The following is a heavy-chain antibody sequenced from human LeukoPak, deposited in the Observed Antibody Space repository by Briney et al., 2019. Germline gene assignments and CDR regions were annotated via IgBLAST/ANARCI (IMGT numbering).Heavy chain of an antibody. V-gene: IGHV3-64*01. Sequence: GGSLRLSWAASGFTFSSHTMLWVRQAPGKGLEYDSAISSNGGSTYYANSVKGRFTISRDNSKNTLYLQMGSLRAEDMAVYYCAREAKNYYGMDVWGQGTTVTVSS. CDR3: AREAKNYYGMDV. CDR2: ISSNGGST. J-gene: IGHJ6*02. CDR1: GFTFSSHT.